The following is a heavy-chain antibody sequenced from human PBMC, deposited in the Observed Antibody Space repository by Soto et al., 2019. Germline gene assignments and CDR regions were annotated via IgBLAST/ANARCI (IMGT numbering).Heavy chain of an antibody. D-gene: IGHD4-4*01. CDR1: GFTFSSYA. CDR3: AKRDVTTGAFDI. Sequence: PGGSLRLSCAASGFTFSSYAMSWVRQAPGKGLAWVSSISGGGGSTFYADSVKGRFTISRDNSKNTLYLQMNTLRAEDTAGYYWAKRDVTTGAFDIWGQGTMVTVSS. CDR2: ISGGGGST. V-gene: IGHV3-23*01. J-gene: IGHJ3*02.